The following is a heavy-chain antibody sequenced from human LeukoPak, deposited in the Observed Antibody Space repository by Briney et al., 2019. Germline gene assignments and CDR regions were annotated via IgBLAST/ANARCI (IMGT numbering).Heavy chain of an antibody. CDR2: IIPVFGTT. V-gene: IGHV1-69*06. CDR1: GGTFSNYA. CDR3: AKVGSKWYDF. Sequence: SVKVSCKASGGTFSNYAIHWVRQAPGQGLEWMGRIIPVFGTTNYAQKFQGRVTITADKSTSTAYMELSSLRSEDTAVYYCAKVGSKWYDFWGQGTPVTVSS. J-gene: IGHJ5*01.